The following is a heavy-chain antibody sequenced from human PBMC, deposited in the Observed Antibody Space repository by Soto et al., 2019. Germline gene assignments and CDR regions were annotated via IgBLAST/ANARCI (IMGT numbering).Heavy chain of an antibody. V-gene: IGHV6-1*01. CDR1: GYRVAVNNAA. CDR2: TYYRSKWSN. J-gene: IGHJ6*01. Sequence: SQTRSRTCAISGYRVAVNNAAFNLIRHSTSRGLECLGRTYYRSKWSNDYAVSFKSLITINPDTSNNQFSLQLNSVTPQDTAVYYCATAPKNSGMDVSGRGT. CDR3: ATAPKNSGMDV.